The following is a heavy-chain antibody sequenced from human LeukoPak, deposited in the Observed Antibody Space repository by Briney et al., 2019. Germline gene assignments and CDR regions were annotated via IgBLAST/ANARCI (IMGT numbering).Heavy chain of an antibody. CDR2: INPNSGGT. Sequence: ASVKVSCKASGYTFTGYYMHWVRQAPGQGLEWMGWINPNSGGTNYAQKFQGRVTMTRDTSISTAYMELSRLRSDDTAVYYCARDSALSSGRDYYYYYMDVWGKGTTVTVSS. V-gene: IGHV1-2*02. D-gene: IGHD6-19*01. CDR1: GYTFTGYY. J-gene: IGHJ6*03. CDR3: ARDSALSSGRDYYYYYMDV.